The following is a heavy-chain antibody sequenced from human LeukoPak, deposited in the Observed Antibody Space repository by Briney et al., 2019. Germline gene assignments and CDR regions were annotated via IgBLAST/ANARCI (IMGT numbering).Heavy chain of an antibody. V-gene: IGHV1-2*02. CDR3: ARAYIVVVPAAVNWFDP. CDR1: GYTFTGYY. CDR2: INPNSGGT. Sequence: ASVKVSCKASGYTFTGYYMHWVRQAPGQGLEWMGWINPNSGGTNYAQKFQGRVTMTRDTSISTAYMELSRLRSDDTAAYYCARAYIVVVPAAVNWFDPWGQGTLVTVSS. D-gene: IGHD2-2*01. J-gene: IGHJ5*02.